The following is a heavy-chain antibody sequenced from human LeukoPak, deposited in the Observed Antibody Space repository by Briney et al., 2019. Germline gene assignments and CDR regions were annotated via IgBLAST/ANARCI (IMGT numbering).Heavy chain of an antibody. D-gene: IGHD5-18*01. Sequence: PGGSLRLSCAASEFTVSSNYMSWVRQAPGKGLEWVSVIYSGGGTYYADSVKGRFTISRDNSKNTLYLQMNSLRAEDTAVYYCARDTAMVQDAFDIWGQGTMVTVSS. V-gene: IGHV3-53*01. CDR1: EFTVSSNY. J-gene: IGHJ3*02. CDR3: ARDTAMVQDAFDI. CDR2: IYSGGGT.